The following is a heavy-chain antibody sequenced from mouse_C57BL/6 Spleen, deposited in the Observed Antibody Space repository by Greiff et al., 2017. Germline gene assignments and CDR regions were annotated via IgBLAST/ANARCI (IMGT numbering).Heavy chain of an antibody. Sequence: VQLQQSGAELVKPGASVKLSCKASGYTFTEYTIHWVKQRSGQGLEWIGWFYPGSGSIKYNEKFKDKATLTADKSSSTAYMELSRLTSENSAVDFWARHGKSLSHGSSYVGWYFGVWGTGTTVTVST. J-gene: IGHJ1*03. CDR2: FYPGSGSI. D-gene: IGHD1-1*01. V-gene: IGHV1-62-2*01. CDR1: GYTFTEYT. CDR3: ARHGKSLSHGSSYVGWYFGV.